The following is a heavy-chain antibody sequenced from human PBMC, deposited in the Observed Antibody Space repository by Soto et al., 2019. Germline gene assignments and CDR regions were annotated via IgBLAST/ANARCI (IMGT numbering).Heavy chain of an antibody. V-gene: IGHV1-3*01. D-gene: IGHD3-3*01. CDR1: GYTFTNYA. J-gene: IGHJ5*02. CDR2: INAGNGDT. Sequence: GASVKVSCKASGYTFTNYAIHWVRQAPGQRLERMGWINAGNGDTKYSQQFQGRVTLTRDTSASTAYMELSRLTSEDTAVYYCARSPLILLRFSYLFAPRGQGTLVTGSS. CDR3: ARSPLILLRFSYLFAP.